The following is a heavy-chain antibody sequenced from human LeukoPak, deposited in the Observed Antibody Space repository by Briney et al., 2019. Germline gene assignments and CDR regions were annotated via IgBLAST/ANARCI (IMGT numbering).Heavy chain of an antibody. Sequence: PGRSLTLSCEASGFTFTNYPMFWVRLAPAKGLEWVSSISYDGTKQNYTNSVKGRFTISRDNSKNSLYLQMNSLRAEDTAVYYCARAPYSSGRFDYWGQGTLVTVSS. V-gene: IGHV3-30-3*01. CDR1: GFTFTNYP. J-gene: IGHJ4*02. D-gene: IGHD6-19*01. CDR2: ISYDGTKQ. CDR3: ARAPYSSGRFDY.